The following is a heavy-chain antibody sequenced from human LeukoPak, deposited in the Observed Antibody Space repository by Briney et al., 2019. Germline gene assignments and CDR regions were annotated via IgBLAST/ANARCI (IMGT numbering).Heavy chain of an antibody. CDR1: GGSFSGYY. V-gene: IGHV4-34*01. CDR2: INHSGST. J-gene: IGHJ3*02. CDR3: ARGYPKPAFDI. Sequence: LETLSLTCAVYGGSFSGYYWNWIRQPPGKGLEWIGEINHSGSTNYNPSLKSRVTISADTSKNQFSLKLSSVTAADTAVYYCARGYPKPAFDIWGQGTMVTVSS.